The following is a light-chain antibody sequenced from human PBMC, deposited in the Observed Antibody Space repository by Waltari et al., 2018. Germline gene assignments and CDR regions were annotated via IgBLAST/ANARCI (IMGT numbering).Light chain of an antibody. CDR2: DVS. CDR1: SLDVGGYNY. Sequence: QSALTQPASVSGSPGQSITFSCTGTSLDVGGYNYLSWYQQHPGKAPKVVIFDVSYRPSGVSNRFSASKSGNTASLTISGLQAEDEADYYCTSYTSSHGLVFGTGTKVTVL. CDR3: TSYTSSHGLV. V-gene: IGLV2-14*03. J-gene: IGLJ1*01.